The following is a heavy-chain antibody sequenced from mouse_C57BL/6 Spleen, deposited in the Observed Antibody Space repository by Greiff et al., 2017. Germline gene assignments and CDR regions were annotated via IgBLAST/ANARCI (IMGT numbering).Heavy chain of an antibody. V-gene: IGHV1-82*01. Sequence: VKLQESGPELVKPGASVKISCKASGYAFSSSWMNWVKQRPGKGLEWIGRIYPGDGDTNYNGKFKGKATLTADKSSSTAYMQLSSLTSEDSAVYFCARDVEDYWGQGTSVTVSS. CDR1: GYAFSSSW. CDR3: ARDVEDY. CDR2: IYPGDGDT. J-gene: IGHJ4*01.